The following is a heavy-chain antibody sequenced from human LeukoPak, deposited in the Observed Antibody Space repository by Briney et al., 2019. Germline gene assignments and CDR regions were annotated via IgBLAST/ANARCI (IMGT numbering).Heavy chain of an antibody. V-gene: IGHV1-2*02. CDR1: GYAFIDHH. CDR2: IHPNSGGT. CDR3: ARGTFDP. Sequence: ASVNVSCKTSGYAFIDHHMHWVRQAPGQGLEWMGWIHPNSGGTNYAQRFQGRVTMTRDTSISAVYMESSRLRSDDTAVYYCARGTFDPWGQGTLVTVSS. D-gene: IGHD3/OR15-3a*01. J-gene: IGHJ5*02.